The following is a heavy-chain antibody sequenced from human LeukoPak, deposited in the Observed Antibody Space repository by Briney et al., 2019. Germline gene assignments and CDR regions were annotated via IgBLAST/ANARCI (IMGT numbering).Heavy chain of an antibody. D-gene: IGHD2-2*01. Sequence: SETLSLTCTVSGGSISSYYWSWIRQPAGKGLEWIGRIYTSGSTNYNPSLKSRVTMSVDTSKNQFSLKLSSVTAADTGVYYCARDRCRSTSCHVDYWGQGTLVSVSS. CDR3: ARDRCRSTSCHVDY. V-gene: IGHV4-4*07. CDR1: GGSISSYY. CDR2: IYTSGST. J-gene: IGHJ4*02.